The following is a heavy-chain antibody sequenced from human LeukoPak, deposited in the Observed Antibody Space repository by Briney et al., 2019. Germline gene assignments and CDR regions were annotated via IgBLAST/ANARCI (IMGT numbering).Heavy chain of an antibody. Sequence: SQTLSLTCTVSGGSISSGGYYWSWIRQHPGTGLEWIGYIYYSGSTYYNPSLKSRVTISVDTSKNQFSLKLSSVTAADTAVYYCARVSVNPFDFDYWGQGTLVTVSS. CDR2: IYYSGST. CDR3: ARVSVNPFDFDY. D-gene: IGHD1-14*01. J-gene: IGHJ4*02. CDR1: GGSISSGGYY. V-gene: IGHV4-31*03.